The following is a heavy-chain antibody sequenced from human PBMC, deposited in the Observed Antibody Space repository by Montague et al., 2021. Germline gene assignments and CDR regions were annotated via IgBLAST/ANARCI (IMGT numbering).Heavy chain of an antibody. CDR3: APRGIGTLVQ. Sequence: SLRLSCAASGFTVSRIDVSWVRQAPGKGLEWVSLIYSSGSRVYADAVRDRFTISSDDSKNTVNLQMNSLRAEDTAIFYCAPRGIGTLVQWGRGTRVTVSS. CDR2: IYSSGSR. CDR1: GFTVSRID. J-gene: IGHJ4*02. V-gene: IGHV3-66*01. D-gene: IGHD1-26*01.